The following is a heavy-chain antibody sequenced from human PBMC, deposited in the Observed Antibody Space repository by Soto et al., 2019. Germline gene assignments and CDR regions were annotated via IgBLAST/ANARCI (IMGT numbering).Heavy chain of an antibody. CDR1: GGSISSYY. V-gene: IGHV4-59*01. Sequence: SETLSLTCTVSGGSISSYYWSWIRQPPGKGLEWIGYIYYSGSTNYNPSLKSRVTISVDTSKNQFSLKLSSVTAADTAVYYCAIGVGTMVRGVIGGAGSYYYMDVWGKGTTVTVSS. CDR3: AIGVGTMVRGVIGGAGSYYYMDV. D-gene: IGHD3-10*01. J-gene: IGHJ6*03. CDR2: IYYSGST.